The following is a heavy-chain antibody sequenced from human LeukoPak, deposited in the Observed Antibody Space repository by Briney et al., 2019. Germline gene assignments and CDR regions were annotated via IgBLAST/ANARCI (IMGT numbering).Heavy chain of an antibody. J-gene: IGHJ4*02. CDR1: GFTFSSYS. CDR2: ISSSSSYI. D-gene: IGHD3-9*01. V-gene: IGHV3-21*04. CDR3: ARDYLSGYMAN. Sequence: GVSLRLSCAASGFTFSSYSMNWVRQAPGKGLELVSSISSSSSYIYYADSVKGRFTISRDNAKNSLYLQMNSLRAEDTAVYYCARDYLSGYMANWGQGTLVIVSS.